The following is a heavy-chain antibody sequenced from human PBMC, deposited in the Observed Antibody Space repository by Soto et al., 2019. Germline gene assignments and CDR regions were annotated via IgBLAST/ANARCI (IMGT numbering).Heavy chain of an antibody. CDR2: INPNSGGT. V-gene: IGHV1-2*04. D-gene: IGHD4-17*01. CDR1: GYTFTGYY. J-gene: IGHJ6*04. Sequence: ASVKVSCKASGYTFTGYYMHWVRQAPGQGLEWMGWINPNSGGTNYAQKFQGWVTMTRGTANSTAYLGLSRLRSDDPAVYYSARGTYGDYSPLLYYSYYGMDVWGKGTPVPVS. CDR3: ARGTYGDYSPLLYYSYYGMDV.